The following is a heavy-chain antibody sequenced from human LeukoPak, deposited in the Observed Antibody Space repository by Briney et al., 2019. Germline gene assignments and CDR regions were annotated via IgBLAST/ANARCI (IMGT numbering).Heavy chain of an antibody. CDR2: ISGSGGST. CDR3: AKDRDVVVPAANDY. J-gene: IGHJ4*02. CDR1: GFTFSSYW. V-gene: IGHV3-23*01. Sequence: GGSLRLSCAASGFTFSSYWMNWVRQAPGKGLEWVSAISGSGGSTYYADSVKGRFTISRDNSKNTLYLQMNSLRAEDTAVYYCAKDRDVVVPAANDYWGQGTLVTVSS. D-gene: IGHD2-2*01.